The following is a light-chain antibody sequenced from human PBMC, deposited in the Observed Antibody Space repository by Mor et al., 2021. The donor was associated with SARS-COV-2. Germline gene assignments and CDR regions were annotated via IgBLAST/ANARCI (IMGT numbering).Light chain of an antibody. CDR1: SITTY. J-gene: IGKJ1*01. CDR3: QQSSSTPWT. CDR2: GAS. V-gene: IGKV1-39*01. Sequence: SITTYLSWYQQQPGKAPKLLIYGASNLQGGVPSRFSGTGSGTEFILTITSLQPDDFATYYCQQSSSTPWTFGQGT.